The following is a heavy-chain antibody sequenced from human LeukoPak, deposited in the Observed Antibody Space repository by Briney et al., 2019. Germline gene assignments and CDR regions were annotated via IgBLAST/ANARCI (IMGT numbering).Heavy chain of an antibody. CDR3: ARDSHYYYDSSGYHDY. CDR2: INPNSGGT. Sequence: ASVKVSCKASGYTSTGYYMHWVRQAPGQGLEWMGRINPNSGGTNYAQKFQGRVTMTRDTSISTAYMELSRLRSDDTAVYYCARDSHYYYDSSGYHDYWGQGTLVTVSS. J-gene: IGHJ4*02. CDR1: GYTSTGYY. V-gene: IGHV1-2*06. D-gene: IGHD3-22*01.